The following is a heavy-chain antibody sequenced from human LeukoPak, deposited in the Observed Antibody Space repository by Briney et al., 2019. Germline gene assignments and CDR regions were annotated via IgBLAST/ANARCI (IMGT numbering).Heavy chain of an antibody. J-gene: IGHJ4*02. CDR2: ISYDGSSI. Sequence: GGSLRLSCAASGFTFSSYAMQWVRQAPGKGLEWVAVISYDGSSIYYADSVKGRFTISRDNSKNTLYLQMNSLRAEDTALYYCAKSGSGSGYSYFHYWGQGTLVTVSS. CDR1: GFTFSSYA. CDR3: AKSGSGSGYSYFHY. V-gene: IGHV3-30-3*01. D-gene: IGHD3-22*01.